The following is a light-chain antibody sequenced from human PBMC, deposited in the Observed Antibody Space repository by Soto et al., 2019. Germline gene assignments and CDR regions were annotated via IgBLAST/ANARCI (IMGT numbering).Light chain of an antibody. CDR3: HQYNFWPT. CDR2: DTS. CDR1: QSVSTN. V-gene: IGKV3-15*01. J-gene: IGKJ1*01. Sequence: EIVMTQSPATLSVSPGERATLSCRASQSVSTNLAWYQQKPGQSPRLLIYDTSTRATGVPARFSGGGSGTEFTLTINSLQSEDFAVYFCHQYNFWPTFGQGTKVEFK.